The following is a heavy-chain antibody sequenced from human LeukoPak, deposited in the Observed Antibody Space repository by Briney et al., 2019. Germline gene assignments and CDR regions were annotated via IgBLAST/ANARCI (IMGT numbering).Heavy chain of an antibody. CDR1: GGSISSSSYY. J-gene: IGHJ6*03. V-gene: IGHV4-39*01. CDR3: ARQGWGDYYYYMDV. Sequence: PSETLSLTCTVSGGSISSSSYYWGWIRQPPGKGLEWIGSIYYSGSTYYNPSLKSRVTISVDTSKNQFSLKLSSVTAADTAVHYCARQGWGDYYYYMDVWGKGTTVTVSS. D-gene: IGHD3-16*01. CDR2: IYYSGST.